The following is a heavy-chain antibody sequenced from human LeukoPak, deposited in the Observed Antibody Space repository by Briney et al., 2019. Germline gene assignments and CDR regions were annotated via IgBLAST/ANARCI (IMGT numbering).Heavy chain of an antibody. J-gene: IGHJ4*02. CDR3: AAWYSGTFRVDY. Sequence: GGSLRLSCAASGFIFSDYAMSWVRQAPGKGLEWVSAISGSGGGTYYADSVKGRFTISRDNSKNTLYAQMNILRAEDTAVYYCAAWYSGTFRVDYWGQGTLVTVSS. CDR1: GFIFSDYA. V-gene: IGHV3-23*01. CDR2: ISGSGGGT. D-gene: IGHD1-26*01.